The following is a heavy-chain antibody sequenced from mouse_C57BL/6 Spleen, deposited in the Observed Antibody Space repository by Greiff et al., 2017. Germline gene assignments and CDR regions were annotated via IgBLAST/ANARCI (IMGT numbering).Heavy chain of an antibody. Sequence: VQLKESGPGMVKPSQSLSLTCTVTGYSITSGYDWHWIRHFPGNKLEWMGYISYSGSTNYNPSLKSRISITHDTSKNHFFLKLNSVTTEDTATYYCARDGNYPFYAMDYWGQGTSVTVSS. CDR3: ARDGNYPFYAMDY. J-gene: IGHJ4*01. D-gene: IGHD2-1*01. CDR1: GYSITSGYD. CDR2: ISYSGST. V-gene: IGHV3-1*01.